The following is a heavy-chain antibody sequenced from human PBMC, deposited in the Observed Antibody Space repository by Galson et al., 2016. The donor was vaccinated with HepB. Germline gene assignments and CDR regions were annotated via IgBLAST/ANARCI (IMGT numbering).Heavy chain of an antibody. J-gene: IGHJ4*02. V-gene: IGHV3-23*01. D-gene: IGHD3-22*01. Sequence: SLRLSCAASGFTFTSRAMHWVRQAPGKGLDWVSDISGSGGGTNYADSVKGRFTISRDNSKNTLHLQMNSLRAEYTAVYYCANVTSYYDWSGYPIDHFDCWGQGTLVTVSS. CDR1: GFTFTSRA. CDR2: ISGSGGGT. CDR3: ANVTSYYDWSGYPIDHFDC.